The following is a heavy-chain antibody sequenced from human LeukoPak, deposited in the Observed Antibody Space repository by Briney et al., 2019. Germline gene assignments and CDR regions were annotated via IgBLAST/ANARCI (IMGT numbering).Heavy chain of an antibody. D-gene: IGHD6-13*01. CDR1: GGSISSRPYC. Sequence: SETLSLTCTVSGGSISSRPYCWGWIRQPPGKGLEWLGSFYYSGSTYYKPSLKSRITISVDTSNNQISLKLSSVTAADTAVYYCARLVVSSWYHEVLLGRDYWGQGTLVTVSS. V-gene: IGHV4-39*01. CDR3: ARLVVSSWYHEVLLGRDY. J-gene: IGHJ4*02. CDR2: FYYSGST.